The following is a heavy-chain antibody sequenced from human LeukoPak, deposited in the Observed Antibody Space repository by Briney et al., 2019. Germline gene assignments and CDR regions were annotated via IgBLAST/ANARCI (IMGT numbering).Heavy chain of an antibody. D-gene: IGHD3-9*01. J-gene: IGHJ4*02. CDR3: ARREMILTGTFDY. CDR2: IYDSGST. CDR1: GGSIRSSYYY. V-gene: IGHV4-39*01. Sequence: SKTLSLTCTVSGGSIRSSYYYWGWIRQPPGKGLEGIGSIYDSGSTYYNPSLKSRVTISVATSNNQFSPKLNSVTAADTAVYYCARREMILTGTFDYWGQGTLVTVSS.